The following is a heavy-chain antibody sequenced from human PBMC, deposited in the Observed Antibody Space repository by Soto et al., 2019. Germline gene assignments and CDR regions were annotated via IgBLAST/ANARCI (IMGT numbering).Heavy chain of an antibody. CDR1: GFTFSSYG. Sequence: TGGSLRLSCAASGFTFSSYGMHWVRQAPGKGLEWVAVISYDGSNKYYADSVKGRFTISRDNSKNTLYLQMNSLRAEDTAVYYCAKDLFDGYYYDSSGYLSAFDIWGQGTMVTVSS. J-gene: IGHJ3*02. V-gene: IGHV3-30*18. CDR2: ISYDGSNK. D-gene: IGHD3-22*01. CDR3: AKDLFDGYYYDSSGYLSAFDI.